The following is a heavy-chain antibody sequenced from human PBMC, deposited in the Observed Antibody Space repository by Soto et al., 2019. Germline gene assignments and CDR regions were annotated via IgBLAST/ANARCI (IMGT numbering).Heavy chain of an antibody. Sequence: HVQLVQSGGELKKPGASVKVSCNTSGYTFNTYFITWVRQAPGQGLEWMGWISPHNGKTNYAEKFQGRVTMTADTITKTSYIELRTLRIDDTAVYYCARDISNTFDYWGHGTPVTVSS. D-gene: IGHD4-4*01. CDR2: ISPHNGKT. V-gene: IGHV1-18*01. CDR1: GYTFNTYF. J-gene: IGHJ4*01. CDR3: ARDISNTFDY.